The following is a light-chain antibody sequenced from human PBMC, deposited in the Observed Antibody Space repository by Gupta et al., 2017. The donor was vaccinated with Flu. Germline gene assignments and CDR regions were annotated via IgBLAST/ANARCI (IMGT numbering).Light chain of an antibody. Sequence: ITCRASQSIRDWLAWYQQKPGQAPSLLIYKASTLESGVPSRFSGSGSGTEFTLTISSLQPDDFATYYCQQYDTYTATFGQGTKLEIK. CDR3: QQYDTYTAT. CDR2: KAS. V-gene: IGKV1-5*03. J-gene: IGKJ2*01. CDR1: QSIRDW.